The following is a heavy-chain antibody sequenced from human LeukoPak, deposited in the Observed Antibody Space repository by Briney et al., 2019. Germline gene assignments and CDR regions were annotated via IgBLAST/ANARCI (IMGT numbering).Heavy chain of an antibody. CDR1: GYPFSNYD. CDR2: INPHSGKT. CDR3: ARDPWATGPSDY. V-gene: IGHV1-8*01. J-gene: IGHJ4*02. Sequence: GASVKVSCKTSGYPFSNYDINWVRQATGQGLEWMGWINPHSGKTGYAQKLQGRVTMTTDTSTSTAYMELRSLRSDDTAVYYCARDPWATGPSDYWGQGTLVTVSS. D-gene: IGHD5-12*01.